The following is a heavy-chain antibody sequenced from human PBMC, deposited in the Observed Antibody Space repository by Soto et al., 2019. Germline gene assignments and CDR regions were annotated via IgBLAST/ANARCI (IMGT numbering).Heavy chain of an antibody. CDR3: ARVGPAHYYDSSGYYSPLDY. Sequence: QVQLVQSGAEVKKPGSSVKVSCKASGDTFSSYAINWVRQAPGQGLEWMGGIIPMFGTANYAQKFKGRVTITAGESTSTVYMELSSLRSVVTAVYYCARVGPAHYYDSSGYYSPLDYWGQGTLVTVSS. CDR1: GDTFSSYA. CDR2: IIPMFGTA. D-gene: IGHD3-22*01. J-gene: IGHJ4*02. V-gene: IGHV1-69*01.